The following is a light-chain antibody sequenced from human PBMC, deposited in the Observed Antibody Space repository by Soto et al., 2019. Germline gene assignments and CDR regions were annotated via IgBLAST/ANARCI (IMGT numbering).Light chain of an antibody. Sequence: EIVLTQSPGTLSLSPGERATLSCRASQSVSSSYLAWYQQKPGQAPRLLIYGASSRATGIPDRFSGSGSGTDFTLTLSRLEPEDFAVYYCHQYDSSPLTFGRGTKVEIK. CDR2: GAS. CDR1: QSVSSSY. V-gene: IGKV3-20*01. CDR3: HQYDSSPLT. J-gene: IGKJ4*01.